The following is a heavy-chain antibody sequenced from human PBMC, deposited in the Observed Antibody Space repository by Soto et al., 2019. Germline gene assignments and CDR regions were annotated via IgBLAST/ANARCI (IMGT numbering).Heavy chain of an antibody. CDR1: GYTFTGYY. CDR3: ARILSCSSTSCYRSYDFWSGYYEVDY. CDR2: INPNSGGT. J-gene: IGHJ4*02. D-gene: IGHD3-3*01. Sequence: ASVKVSCKASGYTFTGYYMHWVRQAPGQGLEWMGWINPNSGGTNYAQKFQGRVTMTRDTSISTAYMELSRLRSDDTAVYYCARILSCSSTSCYRSYDFWSGYYEVDYWGQGTLVTVSS. V-gene: IGHV1-2*02.